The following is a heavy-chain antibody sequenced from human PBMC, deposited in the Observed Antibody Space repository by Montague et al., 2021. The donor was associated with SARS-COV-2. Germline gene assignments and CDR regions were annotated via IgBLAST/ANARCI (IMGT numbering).Heavy chain of an antibody. CDR3: ARNIAVAGRAEGFDY. V-gene: IGHV6-1*01. J-gene: IGHJ4*02. Sequence: CAISGDSVSSNSAAWNWIRQSPSRGLEWLGRTYYRSKWYNDYALSVKSRITINPDTSKNQFSLQLNSVTSEDTAVYYCARNIAVAGRAEGFDYWGQGTLVSASS. D-gene: IGHD6-19*01. CDR2: TYYRSKWYN. CDR1: GDSVSSNSAA.